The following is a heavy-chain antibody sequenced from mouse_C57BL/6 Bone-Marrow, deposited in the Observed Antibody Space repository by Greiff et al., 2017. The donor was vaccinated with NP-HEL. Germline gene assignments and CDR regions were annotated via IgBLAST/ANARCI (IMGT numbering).Heavy chain of an antibody. CDR1: GFNITDYY. CDR3: ARDDGSFYYYAMDY. D-gene: IGHD1-1*01. V-gene: IGHV14-2*01. J-gene: IGHJ4*01. Sequence: VQLKESGAELVKPGASVKLSCTASGFNITDYYMHWVKQRTEQGLEWIGGIDPEDGETKYAPKFQGKATITADTSSNTAYLQLSSLTSEDTAVYYCARDDGSFYYYAMDYWGQGTSVTVSS. CDR2: IDPEDGET.